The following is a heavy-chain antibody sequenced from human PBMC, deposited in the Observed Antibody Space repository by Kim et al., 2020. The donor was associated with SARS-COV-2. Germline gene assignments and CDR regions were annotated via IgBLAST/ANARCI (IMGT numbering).Heavy chain of an antibody. Sequence: GGSLRLSCAASGFTFSSYWMSWVRQAPGKGLEWVANIKQDGSEKYYVDSVKGRFTISRDNAKNSLYLQMNSLRAEDTAVYYCASWGGGGRWLQTFDYYGMDVWGQGTTVTVSS. CDR3: ASWGGGGRWLQTFDYYGMDV. J-gene: IGHJ6*02. CDR2: IKQDGSEK. CDR1: GFTFSSYW. V-gene: IGHV3-7*01. D-gene: IGHD3-16*01.